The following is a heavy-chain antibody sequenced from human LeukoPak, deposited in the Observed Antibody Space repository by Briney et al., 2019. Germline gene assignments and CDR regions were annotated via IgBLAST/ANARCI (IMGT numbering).Heavy chain of an antibody. CDR1: GGSISSSSYY. V-gene: IGHV4-39*01. D-gene: IGHD3-10*01. J-gene: IGHJ4*02. CDR2: IYYSGST. Sequence: PSETLSLTCTVSGGSISSSSYYWGWIRQPPGKGLEWIGSIYYSGSTYYNPSLKSRVTISVDTSKNQFSLKLSSVTAADTAVYYCASSYFYGGNRYFDYWGQGALVTVSS. CDR3: ASSYFYGGNRYFDY.